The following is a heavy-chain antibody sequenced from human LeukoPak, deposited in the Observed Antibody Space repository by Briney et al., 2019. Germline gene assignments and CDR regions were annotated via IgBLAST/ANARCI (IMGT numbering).Heavy chain of an antibody. CDR3: ARAMARDYFDY. J-gene: IGHJ4*02. CDR1: GFTCSSYA. D-gene: IGHD3-10*01. Sequence: PGGSLRLSCPASGFTCSSYAIHWVRQAPGKGLEWVAVISYDGSNKYYADSVKGRFTISRDNSKNTLYLQMNSLRAEDTAVYYCARAMARDYFDYWGQGTLVTVSS. CDR2: ISYDGSNK. V-gene: IGHV3-30*04.